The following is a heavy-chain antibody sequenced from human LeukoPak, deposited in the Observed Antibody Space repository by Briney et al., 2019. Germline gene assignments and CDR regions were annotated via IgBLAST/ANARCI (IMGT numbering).Heavy chain of an antibody. CDR2: IYYSGST. Sequence: SETLSLTCAEPGGSTSSTSYYWGWIRQPPGKGLEWIGTIYYSGSTYYNPSLKSRVTISVDMSKKHVSLKMSSVTAADTSGYYCARRTNDYVDYWGQGTLVTVSS. D-gene: IGHD1-1*01. J-gene: IGHJ4*02. CDR3: ARRTNDYVDY. CDR1: GGSTSSTSYY. V-gene: IGHV4-39*01.